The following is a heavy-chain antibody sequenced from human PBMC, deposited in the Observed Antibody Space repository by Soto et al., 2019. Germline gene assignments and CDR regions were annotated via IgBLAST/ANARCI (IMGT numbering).Heavy chain of an antibody. CDR2: IYPGDSDT. CDR3: ARRFATTEWFDP. J-gene: IGHJ5*02. D-gene: IGHD1-1*01. CDR1: GYNFASYW. Sequence: EVQLVQSGAEVKKPGESLKISCKGSGYNFASYWIGWVRQMPGKGLEWMGIIYPGDSDTRYSPSFQGQVTISADKSINTAYLQWSSLKDSDTAVYYCARRFATTEWFDPWGQGTLVTVSS. V-gene: IGHV5-51*03.